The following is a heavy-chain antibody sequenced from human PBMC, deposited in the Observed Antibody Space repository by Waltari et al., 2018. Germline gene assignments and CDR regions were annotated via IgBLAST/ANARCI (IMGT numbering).Heavy chain of an antibody. J-gene: IGHJ4*02. Sequence: QVHLVQSGAAVKKPAPSVNVSCKPSGYTFTGYYMHCVRQAPGQGLEWMGWINPNSGGTNYAQKFQGRVTMTRDTSISTAYMELSRLRSDDTAVYYCANSIAAAGNADYWGQGTLVTVSS. CDR3: ANSIAAAGNADY. D-gene: IGHD6-13*01. CDR1: GYTFTGYY. CDR2: INPNSGGT. V-gene: IGHV1-2*02.